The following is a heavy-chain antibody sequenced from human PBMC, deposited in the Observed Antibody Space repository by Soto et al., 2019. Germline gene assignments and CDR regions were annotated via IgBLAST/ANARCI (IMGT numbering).Heavy chain of an antibody. D-gene: IGHD3-16*02. CDR1: GGSISSYY. CDR2: IYTSGST. V-gene: IGHV4-4*07. J-gene: IGHJ3*02. Sequence: SETLSLTCTVSGGSISSYYWSWIRQPAGKGLEWIGRIYTSGSTNYNPSLKSRVTMSVDTSKNQFSLKLSSVTAADTAVYYCARGKSNDYVWGSYRFSLDFDIWGQGTTVTVSS. CDR3: ARGKSNDYVWGSYRFSLDFDI.